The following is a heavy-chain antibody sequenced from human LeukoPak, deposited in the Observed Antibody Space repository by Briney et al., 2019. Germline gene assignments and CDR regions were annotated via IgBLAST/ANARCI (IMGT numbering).Heavy chain of an antibody. D-gene: IGHD2-15*01. CDR3: ARDREVVVAARLFDY. V-gene: IGHV3-48*01. Sequence: GGSLRLSCAASGFTFSSYAMSWVRQAPGKGLEWVSYISSRSSTIYYADSVKGRFTISRDNAKNSLYLQMNSLRAEDTAVYYCARDREVVVAARLFDYWGQGTLVTVSS. CDR2: ISSRSSTI. CDR1: GFTFSSYA. J-gene: IGHJ4*02.